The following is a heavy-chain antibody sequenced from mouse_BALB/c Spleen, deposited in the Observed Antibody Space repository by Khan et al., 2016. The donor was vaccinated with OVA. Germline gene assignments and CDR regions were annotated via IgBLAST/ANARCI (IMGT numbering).Heavy chain of an antibody. CDR2: ISYSGST. V-gene: IGHV3-2*02. CDR1: GYSITSGYG. D-gene: IGHD1-2*01. Sequence: VELVESGPGLVKPSQSLSLTCTVTGYSITSGYGWNWIRQFPGNKLEWMGYISYSGSTNYNPSLKSRISIPRDTSKNHFFLQLNSVTTEDTATYYCARTARIKYWGKGTTLTVSS. CDR3: ARTARIKY. J-gene: IGHJ2*01.